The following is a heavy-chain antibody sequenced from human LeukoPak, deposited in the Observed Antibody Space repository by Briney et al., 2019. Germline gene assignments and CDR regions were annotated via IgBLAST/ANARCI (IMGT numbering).Heavy chain of an antibody. Sequence: SETLSLTCTVSGGSISSSSYYWGWIRQPPGKGLEWIGSIYYSVSTYYNPSLKSRVTISVDTSKNQFSLKLSSVTAADTAVYYCARQKAYYYDSSGRYFDYWGQGTLVTVSS. V-gene: IGHV4-39*01. CDR2: IYYSVST. D-gene: IGHD3-22*01. J-gene: IGHJ4*02. CDR1: GGSISSSSYY. CDR3: ARQKAYYYDSSGRYFDY.